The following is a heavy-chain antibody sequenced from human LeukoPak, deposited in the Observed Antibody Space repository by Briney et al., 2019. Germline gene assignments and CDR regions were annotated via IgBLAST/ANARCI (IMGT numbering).Heavy chain of an antibody. CDR1: GFTFSSYS. CDR3: AREMAAGIVVVPAAISDAFDI. D-gene: IGHD2-2*01. Sequence: GGSLRLSCAASGFTFSSYSMNWVRQAPGKGPEWVSSISSSSSYIYYADSVKGRFTISRDNAKNSLYLQMNSLRAEDTAVYYCAREMAAGIVVVPAAISDAFDIWGQGTMVTVSS. V-gene: IGHV3-21*01. J-gene: IGHJ3*02. CDR2: ISSSSSYI.